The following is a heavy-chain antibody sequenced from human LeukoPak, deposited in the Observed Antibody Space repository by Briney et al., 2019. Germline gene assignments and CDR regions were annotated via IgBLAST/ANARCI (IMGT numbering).Heavy chain of an antibody. CDR2: INPNSGGT. CDR3: ARSNEDIVVVVAATGDAFDI. J-gene: IGHJ3*02. Sequence: ASVKVSCKASGYTFNGYYMHWVRQAPGQGLEWMGWINPNSGGTNYAQKFQGRVTMTRDTSISTAYMELSRLRSDDTAVYYCARSNEDIVVVVAATGDAFDIWGQGTMVTVSS. V-gene: IGHV1-2*02. D-gene: IGHD2-15*01. CDR1: GYTFNGYY.